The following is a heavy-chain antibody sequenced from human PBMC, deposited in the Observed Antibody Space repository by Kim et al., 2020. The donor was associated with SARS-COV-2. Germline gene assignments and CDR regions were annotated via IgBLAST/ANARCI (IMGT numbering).Heavy chain of an antibody. CDR2: IIPVFGAT. CDR1: GGIFGSHA. J-gene: IGHJ6*02. V-gene: IGHV1-69*13. D-gene: IGHD3-16*01. CDR3: ASPRKREGRRTETFPLQKNFVYYGMDV. Sequence: SVKVSCKASGGIFGSHAISWVRQAPGQGFEWMGGIIPVFGATEYAQKFRDRATITADESTSTVYLELSGLRSEDTAIYFCASPRKREGRRTETFPLQKNFVYYGMDVWGQGTTVIVSS.